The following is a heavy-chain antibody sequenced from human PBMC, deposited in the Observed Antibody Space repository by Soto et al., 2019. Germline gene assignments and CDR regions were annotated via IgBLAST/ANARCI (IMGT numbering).Heavy chain of an antibody. CDR1: GGSISSSSYY. Sequence: SETLSLTCTVSGGSISSSSYYWGWIRRPPGKGLEWIGSIYYSGSTYYNPSLKSRVTISVDTSKNQFSLKLSSVTAADTAVYYCASPKIAFYNWFDPWGQGTLVTVSS. CDR3: ASPKIAFYNWFDP. J-gene: IGHJ5*02. CDR2: IYYSGST. V-gene: IGHV4-39*01. D-gene: IGHD3-3*02.